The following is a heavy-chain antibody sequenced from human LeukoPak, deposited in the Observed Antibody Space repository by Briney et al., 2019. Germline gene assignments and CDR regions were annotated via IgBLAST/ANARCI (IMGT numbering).Heavy chain of an antibody. CDR3: ARGRYGSSFDY. CDR1: GGSISSGGYY. J-gene: IGHJ4*02. V-gene: IGHV4-31*02. Sequence: SETLSLTCIVSGGSISSGGYYWSWIRQHPGKGLEWIGYIKYSGSTYYNPSLKSRATISADTSKNQFSLKLSPVTAADTAVYYCARGRYGSSFDYWGRGTLVTVSS. D-gene: IGHD3-10*01. CDR2: IKYSGST.